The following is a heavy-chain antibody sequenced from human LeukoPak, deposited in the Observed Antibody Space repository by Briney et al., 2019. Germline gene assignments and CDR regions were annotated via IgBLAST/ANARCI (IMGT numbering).Heavy chain of an antibody. V-gene: IGHV3-7*01. D-gene: IGHD3-3*01. Sequence: VGSLRLSCAASGFTFSSYWMSWVRQAPGKGLEWVANIKQDGSEKYYVDSVKGGFTISRDNAKNSLYLQMNSLRAEDTAVYYCARVQSYYDFWSGSLNYDAFDIWGQGTMVTVSS. CDR3: ARVQSYYDFWSGSLNYDAFDI. J-gene: IGHJ3*02. CDR1: GFTFSSYW. CDR2: IKQDGSEK.